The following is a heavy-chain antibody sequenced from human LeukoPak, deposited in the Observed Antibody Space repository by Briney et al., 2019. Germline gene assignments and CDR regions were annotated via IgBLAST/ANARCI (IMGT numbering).Heavy chain of an antibody. V-gene: IGHV4-59*01. D-gene: IGHD3-10*01. CDR2: IHDSGNT. Sequence: SETLSLTCSVSGGSISSYYWSWIRQPPGKGLEWIGNIHDSGNTNYNPSLKSRVTTLVDTSKNQLSLKLSSVTAADTAVYYCARDREVRGAITLFDIWGQGTMVTVSS. J-gene: IGHJ3*02. CDR1: GGSISSYY. CDR3: ARDREVRGAITLFDI.